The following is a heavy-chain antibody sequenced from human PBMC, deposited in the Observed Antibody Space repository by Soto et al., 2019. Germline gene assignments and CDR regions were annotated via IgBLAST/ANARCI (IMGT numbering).Heavy chain of an antibody. J-gene: IGHJ4*02. CDR2: ISSSGTTV. Sequence: GGSLRLSCAASGFTFSDYAMNWVRQAPGKGLEWVSYISSSGTTVYYADSVKGRFTISRGNAKNSLCLQMYSLRDDDTAVYYCARDAFNYDSTGYHSDYWGQGTLVTVSS. V-gene: IGHV3-48*02. CDR1: GFTFSDYA. D-gene: IGHD3-22*01. CDR3: ARDAFNYDSTGYHSDY.